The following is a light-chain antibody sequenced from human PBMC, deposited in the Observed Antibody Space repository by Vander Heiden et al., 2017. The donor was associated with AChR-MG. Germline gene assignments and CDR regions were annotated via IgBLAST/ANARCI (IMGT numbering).Light chain of an antibody. Sequence: QSVLTQPPSASGTPGQRVTISCSGSSSNIGSNYVYWYQHPPGTAPKLLIYRNNQRPSGVPDRFSGSRSGTSASLGISGLRSEDEADYYCAAWDDSLSGLFGGGTKLTVL. CDR2: RNN. CDR1: SSNIGSNY. J-gene: IGLJ2*01. V-gene: IGLV1-47*01. CDR3: AAWDDSLSGL.